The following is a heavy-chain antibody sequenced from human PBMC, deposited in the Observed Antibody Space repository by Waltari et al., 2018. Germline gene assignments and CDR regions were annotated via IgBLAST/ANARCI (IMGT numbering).Heavy chain of an antibody. CDR2: LHHDGRN. V-gene: IGHV4-30-2*01. D-gene: IGHD3-22*01. J-gene: IGHJ5*02. CDR3: AKDFSSVLGGWFDP. CDR1: GDSISSGAYQ. Sequence: QVRLQESGPGLVEPSQTLSLPCSVSGDSISSGAYQWAWIRQRPGEDLEWIGNLHHDGRNSYNPSLKTRVSISEDRSKNHFSLRLASVTAADTALYFCAKDFSSVLGGWFDPWGQGTLVTVSS.